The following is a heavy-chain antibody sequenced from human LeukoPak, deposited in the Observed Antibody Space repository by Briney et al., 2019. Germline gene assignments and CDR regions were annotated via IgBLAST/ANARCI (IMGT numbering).Heavy chain of an antibody. V-gene: IGHV4-39*01. CDR2: IYYSGST. J-gene: IGHJ4*02. Sequence: PSETLSLTCTVSGGSISSSSYYCGWIRQPPGKGLEGIGSIYYSGSTYYNPSLKSRVTISVDTSNNQFSLKLSSVTAADTAVYYCARRSWEPPFDYWGQGTLVTVSS. CDR3: ARRSWEPPFDY. CDR1: GGSISSSSYY. D-gene: IGHD1-26*01.